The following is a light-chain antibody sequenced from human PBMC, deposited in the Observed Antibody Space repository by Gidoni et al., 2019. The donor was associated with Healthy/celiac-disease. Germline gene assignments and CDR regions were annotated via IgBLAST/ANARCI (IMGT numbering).Light chain of an antibody. CDR1: QSVLYSSNNKNY. CDR2: WAS. J-gene: IGKJ1*01. V-gene: IGKV4-1*01. Sequence: DIVMTQSPDSLAVSLGERATINCKSSQSVLYSSNNKNYLAWYQKKPGQTPKLLIYWASTRESGVPDRFSGSGSGKDFTLTISSLQAEDVAVYYCQQYYSTPQTFGQGTKVEIK. CDR3: QQYYSTPQT.